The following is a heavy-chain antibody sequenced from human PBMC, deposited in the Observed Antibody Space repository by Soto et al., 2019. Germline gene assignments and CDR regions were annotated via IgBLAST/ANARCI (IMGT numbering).Heavy chain of an antibody. CDR2: INEDGSRI. D-gene: IGHD2-21*01. J-gene: IGHJ4*02. CDR1: GFTFSSNW. CDR3: ARDGEGY. V-gene: IGHV3-74*01. Sequence: EVHLVESGGGLVQPGGSLRLSCVASGFTFSSNWMHWVRQVPGRGLVWVSRINEDGSRINYADSVEGRFTVSRDNAKNTLYLQMNRLRADDTAVYYCARDGEGYWGQGTLVTVSS.